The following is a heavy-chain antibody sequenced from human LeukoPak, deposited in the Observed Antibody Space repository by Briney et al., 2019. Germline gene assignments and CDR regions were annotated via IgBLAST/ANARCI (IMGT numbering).Heavy chain of an antibody. CDR1: GGSISSGGYY. CDR3: ARAPMTTVVTLFDY. V-gene: IGHV4-31*03. Sequence: SSQTLFLTCTVSGGSISSGGYYWSWIRQHPGKGLEWIGYIYYSGSTYYNPSLKSRVTISVDTSKNQFSLKLSSVTAVDTAVYYCARAPMTTVVTLFDYWGQGTLVTVSS. J-gene: IGHJ4*02. D-gene: IGHD4-23*01. CDR2: IYYSGST.